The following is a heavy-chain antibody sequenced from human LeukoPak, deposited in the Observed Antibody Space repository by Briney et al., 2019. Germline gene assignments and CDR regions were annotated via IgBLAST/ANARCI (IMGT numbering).Heavy chain of an antibody. CDR1: GYSFSNYW. V-gene: IGHV5-51*01. Sequence: GESLKISCRASGYSFSNYWVGWSRQMPGKGMEYIGIIFPSDSNIRYNPSFQGEATMSVDRYTNAAYLQWSRLKASDSAMYYCARDYYCYSTSCYFDYWGQGTLVTVSS. J-gene: IGHJ4*02. CDR3: ARDYYCYSTSCYFDY. D-gene: IGHD2-2*01. CDR2: IFPSDSNI.